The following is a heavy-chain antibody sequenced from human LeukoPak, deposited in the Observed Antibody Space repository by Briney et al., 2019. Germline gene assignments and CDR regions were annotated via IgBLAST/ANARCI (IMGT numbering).Heavy chain of an antibody. CDR2: ISSSSSYI. V-gene: IGHV3-21*01. CDR1: GFTFSSYS. Sequence: GGSLRLSCAASGFTFSSYSMNWVRQAPEKGLEWVSSISSSSSYIYYADSVKGRFTISRDNAKNSLYLQMNSLRAEDTAVYYCARVHWNRFDYWGQGTLVTVSS. D-gene: IGHD1-1*01. CDR3: ARVHWNRFDY. J-gene: IGHJ4*02.